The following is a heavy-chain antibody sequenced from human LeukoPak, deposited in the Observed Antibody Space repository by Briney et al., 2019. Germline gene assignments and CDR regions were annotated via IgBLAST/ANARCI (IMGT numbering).Heavy chain of an antibody. D-gene: IGHD1-14*01. CDR1: GFTFSDYW. CDR2: MNQDGSQK. V-gene: IGHV3-7*01. Sequence: SGGSLRLSCAASGFTFSDYWMSWVRQAPGKGLEWVANMNQDGSQKYYVDSVKGRFTISRDNTKNSMYLQMNRLRAEDTAVYYCARGLTGNSPGHWGQGTLVPVPS. CDR3: ARGLTGNSPGH. J-gene: IGHJ4*02.